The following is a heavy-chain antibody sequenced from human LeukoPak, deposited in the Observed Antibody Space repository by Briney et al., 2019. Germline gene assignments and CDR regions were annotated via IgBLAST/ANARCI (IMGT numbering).Heavy chain of an antibody. D-gene: IGHD1-14*01. CDR1: GGSISSSSYY. CDR3: ARSLVNRYDY. J-gene: IGHJ4*02. CDR2: IYYSGST. Sequence: SETLSLTCTVSGGSISSSSYYWSWIRQPPGKGLEWIGYIYYSGSTNYNPSLKSRVTISVDTSKNQFSLKLGSVTAADTAVYYCARSLVNRYDYWGQGTLVTVSS. V-gene: IGHV4-61*01.